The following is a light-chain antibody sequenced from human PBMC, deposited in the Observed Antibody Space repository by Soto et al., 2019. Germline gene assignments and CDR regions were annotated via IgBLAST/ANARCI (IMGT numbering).Light chain of an antibody. CDR2: AAS. CDR3: QHSYSTPRT. V-gene: IGKV1-39*01. J-gene: IGKJ1*01. CDR1: QSISSY. Sequence: DIQMTQSPSSLSASVGDRVTITCRASQSISSYLNWYQQKPGKAPKLLIYAASSLQSGLPSRFSGSGSGTDFTLTISSLQPEDFATYYCQHSYSTPRTFGQGTKVEIK.